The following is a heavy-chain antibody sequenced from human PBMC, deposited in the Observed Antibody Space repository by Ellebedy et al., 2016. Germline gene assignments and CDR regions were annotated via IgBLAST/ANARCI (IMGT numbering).Heavy chain of an antibody. J-gene: IGHJ3*02. Sequence: GESLKISCAASGFTFSGFGIHWVRQAPGKGLEWVALFRNDGNKTYYADSVKGRFAISRENAKNSLYLQMNSLRAGDTAVYYCARDPLMTTVTSDAFDIWGQGTMVTVSS. CDR3: ARDPLMTTVTSDAFDI. CDR1: GFTFSGFG. D-gene: IGHD4-17*01. V-gene: IGHV3-33*01. CDR2: FRNDGNKT.